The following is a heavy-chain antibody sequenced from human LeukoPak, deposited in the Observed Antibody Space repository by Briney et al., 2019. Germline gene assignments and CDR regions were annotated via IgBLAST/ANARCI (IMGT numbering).Heavy chain of an antibody. CDR2: ISYDGSNK. CDR1: GFTFSSYG. J-gene: IGHJ5*02. Sequence: GGSLRLSCAASGFTFSSYGMHWVRQAPGKGLEWVAVISYDGSNKYYADSVKGRFTISRDNSKNTLYLQMNSLRAEDTAVYYCAKPGFWSGYTSYNWFDPWGQGTLVTVSS. V-gene: IGHV3-30*18. D-gene: IGHD3-3*01. CDR3: AKPGFWSGYTSYNWFDP.